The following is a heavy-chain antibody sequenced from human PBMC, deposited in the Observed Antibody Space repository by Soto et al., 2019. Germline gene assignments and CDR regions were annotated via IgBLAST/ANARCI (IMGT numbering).Heavy chain of an antibody. J-gene: IGHJ4*02. Sequence: EVQLLESGGGLVQPGGSLRLSCAASGFTFGSYAMSWVRRAPGKGLEWVSAISGSGGSTYYADSVKGRFTISRDNSKNTLYLQMNSLRAEDTAVYYCAKDLDYGSGSYFDYWGQGTLVTVSS. V-gene: IGHV3-23*01. D-gene: IGHD3-10*01. CDR2: ISGSGGST. CDR1: GFTFGSYA. CDR3: AKDLDYGSGSYFDY.